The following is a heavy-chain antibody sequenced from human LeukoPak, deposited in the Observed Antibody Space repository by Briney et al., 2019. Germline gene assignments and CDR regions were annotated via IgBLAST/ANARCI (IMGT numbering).Heavy chain of an antibody. CDR1: GGTFSSYA. Sequence: SVKVSCKASGGTFSSYAISWVRQAPGQGLEWMGRIIPILGIANYAQKFQGRVTITRDTSARTAYMELSSLRSEDTAVYYCARDSLVGYFDYWGQGTLVTVSS. CDR2: IIPILGIA. V-gene: IGHV1-69*04. D-gene: IGHD2-8*02. CDR3: ARDSLVGYFDY. J-gene: IGHJ4*02.